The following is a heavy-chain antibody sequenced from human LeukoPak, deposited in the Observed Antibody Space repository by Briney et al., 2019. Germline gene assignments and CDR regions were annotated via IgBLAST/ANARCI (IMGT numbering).Heavy chain of an antibody. Sequence: GASVTVSCKASGYTFTGYYMHWVRQAPGQGLEWMGWINPNSGGINYAQKFQGRVTMTRDTSISTAYMELSRLRSDDTAVYYCARDIRWLRPQDYFDYWGQGTLVTVSS. CDR1: GYTFTGYY. J-gene: IGHJ4*02. D-gene: IGHD5-12*01. V-gene: IGHV1-2*02. CDR3: ARDIRWLRPQDYFDY. CDR2: INPNSGGI.